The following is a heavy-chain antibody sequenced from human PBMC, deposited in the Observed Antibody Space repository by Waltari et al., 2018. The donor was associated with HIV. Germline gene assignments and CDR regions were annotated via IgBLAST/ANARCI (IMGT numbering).Heavy chain of an antibody. CDR2: MNPNSGNT. D-gene: IGHD3-10*01. J-gene: IGHJ4*02. Sequence: VQLVQSGAEVTKPGASVKVSCKASGYPFTSYDITWVRQVTGQGLEWMGWMNPNSGNTGYPQKFQGRVTMTRNTSISTAYMELSSLRSEDTAVYYCARGRVQVRGAMYYFDYWGQGTLVTVSS. CDR3: ARGRVQVRGAMYYFDY. V-gene: IGHV1-8*01. CDR1: GYPFTSYD.